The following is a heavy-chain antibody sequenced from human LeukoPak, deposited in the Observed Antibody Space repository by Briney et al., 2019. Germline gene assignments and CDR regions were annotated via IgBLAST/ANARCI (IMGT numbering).Heavy chain of an antibody. Sequence: SETLSLTRTVSGDSISTYYWTWIRQPPGKGLEWIGYLYYTGSTNYSPSLKSRVTMSVDTSKNQFSLKLSSVTAADTAVYYCARITNYYYMDVWGKGIMVTVSS. J-gene: IGHJ6*03. D-gene: IGHD3-3*01. CDR3: ARITNYYYMDV. CDR2: LYYTGST. V-gene: IGHV4-59*01. CDR1: GDSISTYY.